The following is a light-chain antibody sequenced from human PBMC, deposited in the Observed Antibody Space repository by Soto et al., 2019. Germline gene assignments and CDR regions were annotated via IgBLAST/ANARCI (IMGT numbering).Light chain of an antibody. Sequence: EIVLTQSPATLSLSQEERATISCRASQSVSSYLAWYQQKPGQAPRLLIYDASNRATGIPARFSGSGSGTDFTLTISSLESEDFAVYYCQQRSNWPPWTFGQGTKV. CDR2: DAS. CDR1: QSVSSY. J-gene: IGKJ1*01. V-gene: IGKV3-11*01. CDR3: QQRSNWPPWT.